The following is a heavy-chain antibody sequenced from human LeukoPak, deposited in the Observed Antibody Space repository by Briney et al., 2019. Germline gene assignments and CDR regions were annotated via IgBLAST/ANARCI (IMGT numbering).Heavy chain of an antibody. D-gene: IGHD3-22*01. V-gene: IGHV1-2*06. Sequence: ASVKVSCKASGYTFTAYYLHWVRQAPGQGPEWMGRIIANGGGTNYAQNFQGRVTMTRDTSISTAYLELTRLTSDDTAVYYCARGPKEYYYDSSGYLPFWGQGTLVTVSS. CDR1: GYTFTAYY. J-gene: IGHJ4*02. CDR2: IIANGGGT. CDR3: ARGPKEYYYDSSGYLPF.